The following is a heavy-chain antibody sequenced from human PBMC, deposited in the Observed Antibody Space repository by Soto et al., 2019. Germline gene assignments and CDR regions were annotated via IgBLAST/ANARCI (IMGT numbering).Heavy chain of an antibody. CDR1: GGSISSGGYS. V-gene: IGHV4-30-2*01. CDR3: ARSDLWGIAAAGYFAY. J-gene: IGHJ4*02. D-gene: IGHD6-13*01. Sequence: SETLSLTCAVSGGSISSGGYSWSWIRQPPGKGLEWIGYIYHSGSTYYNPSLKSRVTISVDRSKNQFSLKLSSVTAADTAVYYCARSDLWGIAAAGYFAYWGQGTLVTVSS. CDR2: IYHSGST.